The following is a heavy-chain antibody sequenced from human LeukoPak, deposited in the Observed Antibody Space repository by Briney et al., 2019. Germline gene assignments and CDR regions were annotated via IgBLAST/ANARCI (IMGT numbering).Heavy chain of an antibody. V-gene: IGHV3-23*01. J-gene: IGHJ4*02. CDR1: GFTVSSYA. CDR2: ISGSGGTT. CDR3: VKEKGVMAQYYFDY. D-gene: IGHD3-16*01. Sequence: GGSLRLSCAASGFTVSSYAMSWVRQAPGKGLEWVSVISGSGGTTYYADSAKGRFTISRDKYKHMLYLQMNSLRAEDTAVYYCVKEKGVMAQYYFDYWGQGTLVTVSS.